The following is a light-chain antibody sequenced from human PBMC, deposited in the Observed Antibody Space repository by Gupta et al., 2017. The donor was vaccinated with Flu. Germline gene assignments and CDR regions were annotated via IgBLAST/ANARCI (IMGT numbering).Light chain of an antibody. CDR3: QQSDRFPPLT. V-gene: IGKV1-12*01. CDR2: AAY. CDR1: PGISTW. Sequence: DIQTAQSPSAGSACVGDRLTFTCRASPGISTWLAWYQQRTGKAPKLLIYAAYTLQSGVPSRFSGSGSETDLTLTISSLQAEDFATCYCQQSDRFPPLTVGGGTRVEI. J-gene: IGKJ4*01.